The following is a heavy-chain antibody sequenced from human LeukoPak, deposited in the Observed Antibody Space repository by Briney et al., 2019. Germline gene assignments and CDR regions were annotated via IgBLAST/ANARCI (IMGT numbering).Heavy chain of an antibody. J-gene: IGHJ4*02. V-gene: IGHV3-21*05. D-gene: IGHD7-27*01. CDR1: GFAFSDYS. CDR2: TRGSGSGMGSGN. Sequence: PGGSLRLSCAASGFAFSDYSLNWVRQAPGKGLEWVANTRGSGSGMGSGNYYAGSVKGRFTISRDNAKRSLYLQMNSLRAEDTAFYYCARDDNWGFDYWGQGALVAVSS. CDR3: ARDDNWGFDY.